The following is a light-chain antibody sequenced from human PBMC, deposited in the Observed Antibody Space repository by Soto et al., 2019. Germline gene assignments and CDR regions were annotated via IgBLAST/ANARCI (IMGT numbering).Light chain of an antibody. Sequence: EIVMTQSPATLSVSPGERATLSCRASQSVSSNLAWYQQKPGQAPTLLIYGASTSATGIPARFSGSGSGTEFTLTISSLQSEDFAVYYCQQYNKWPPYTFGQGTKLEIK. J-gene: IGKJ2*01. CDR2: GAS. CDR3: QQYNKWPPYT. CDR1: QSVSSN. V-gene: IGKV3-15*01.